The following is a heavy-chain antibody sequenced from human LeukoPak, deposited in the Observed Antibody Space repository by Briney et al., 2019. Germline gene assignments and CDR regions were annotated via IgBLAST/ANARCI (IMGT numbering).Heavy chain of an antibody. D-gene: IGHD3-9*01. J-gene: IGHJ4*02. Sequence: SAKVSCKASGGTFSSCAISWVRQAPGQGLEWMGGIIPIFGTANYAQKFQGRVTITTDESTSTAYMELSSLRSEDTAVYYCARATPHYDILTGYYTSVQFDYWGQGTLVTVSS. CDR3: ARATPHYDILTGYYTSVQFDY. CDR1: GGTFSSCA. CDR2: IIPIFGTA. V-gene: IGHV1-69*05.